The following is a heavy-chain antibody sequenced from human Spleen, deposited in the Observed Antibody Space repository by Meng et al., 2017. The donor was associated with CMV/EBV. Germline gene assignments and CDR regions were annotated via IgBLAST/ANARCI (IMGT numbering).Heavy chain of an antibody. CDR3: ARHCGGVCYPFFDC. CDR1: GFTFISYA. J-gene: IGHJ4*02. Sequence: GESLKISCAASGFTFISYAMTWVRQAPGKGLEWVASIDGSGRRTYYADSVKGRFTISRDNSKNTLSLQMNSLRAEDTAVYYCARHCGGVCYPFFDCWGQGTLVTVSS. V-gene: IGHV3-23*01. D-gene: IGHD2-21*01. CDR2: IDGSGRRT.